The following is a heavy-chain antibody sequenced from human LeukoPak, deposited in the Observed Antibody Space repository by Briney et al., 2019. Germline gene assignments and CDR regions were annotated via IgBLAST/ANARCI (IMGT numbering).Heavy chain of an antibody. V-gene: IGHV1-2*02. CDR2: INPNSGGT. CDR3: ARDRRDYGYPNDFGY. CDR1: GYTFTGYY. Sequence: ASVKVSCKASGYTFTGYYMHWVRQAPGQGLEWMGWINPNSGGTNYAQKFQGRVTMTRDTSISTAYMELSRLRSDDTAVYYCARDRRDYGYPNDFGYWGQGTLVTVSS. J-gene: IGHJ4*02. D-gene: IGHD4-17*01.